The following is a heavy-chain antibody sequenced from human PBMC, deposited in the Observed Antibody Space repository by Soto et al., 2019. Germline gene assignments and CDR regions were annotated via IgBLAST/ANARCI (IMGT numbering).Heavy chain of an antibody. CDR2: ISYDGSNK. D-gene: IGHD2-15*01. V-gene: IGHV3-30-3*01. CDR1: GFTFRNYA. J-gene: IGHJ6*02. Sequence: QVQLVESGGGVVQPGRSLRLSCAASGFTFRNYAMHWVRQAPGKGLDCVAVISYDGSNKFYRDYVKGRFTISRDNSKNSLYLQINRLRYEDMAGSDCARGNLEDIAVVVGVRAVEYGVDGWGEGTTVTVSS. CDR3: ARGNLEDIAVVVGVRAVEYGVDG.